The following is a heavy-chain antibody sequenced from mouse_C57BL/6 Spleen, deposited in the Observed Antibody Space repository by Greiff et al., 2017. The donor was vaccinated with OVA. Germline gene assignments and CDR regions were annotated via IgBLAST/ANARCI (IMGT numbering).Heavy chain of an antibody. CDR3: ARSLYYYGSSVDY. D-gene: IGHD1-1*01. CDR2: IYPGSGNT. J-gene: IGHJ2*01. Sequence: QVQLQQSGPELVKPGASVKISCKASGYSFTSYYIHWVKQRPGQGLEWIGWIYPGSGNTKYNEKFKGKATLTADTSSSTAYMQLSSLTSEDSAVYYCARSLYYYGSSVDYWGQGTTRTVSS. V-gene: IGHV1-66*01. CDR1: GYSFTSYY.